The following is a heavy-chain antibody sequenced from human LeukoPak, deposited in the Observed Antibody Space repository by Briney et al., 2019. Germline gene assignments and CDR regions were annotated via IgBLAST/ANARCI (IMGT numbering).Heavy chain of an antibody. Sequence: KSSETLTLTCAVYGGSFSGDYWSWIRQPPGKGLEWIGYIYYSGSTNYNPSLKSRVTISVDTSKNQFSLKLSSVTAADTAVYYCARVGGGQWLIKREYYFDYWGQGTLVTVSS. CDR1: GGSFSGDY. CDR2: IYYSGST. CDR3: ARVGGGQWLIKREYYFDY. J-gene: IGHJ4*02. D-gene: IGHD6-19*01. V-gene: IGHV4-59*01.